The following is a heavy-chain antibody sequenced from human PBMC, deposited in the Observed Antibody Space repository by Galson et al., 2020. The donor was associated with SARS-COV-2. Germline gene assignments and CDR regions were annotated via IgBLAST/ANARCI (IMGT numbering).Heavy chain of an antibody. CDR1: GFTFSNYV. J-gene: IGHJ6*03. CDR3: ARTPRITSFGVDQYYMDV. Sequence: GGSLRLSCAASGFTFSNYVMTWVRQAPGRGLEWVSSITGSGGSTFYTDSVKGRFTISRDNSKSTLYLQVNSLRAEDTAVYFCARTPRITSFGVDQYYMDVWGKGTTVTVSS. D-gene: IGHD3-3*01. CDR2: ITGSGGST. V-gene: IGHV3-23*01.